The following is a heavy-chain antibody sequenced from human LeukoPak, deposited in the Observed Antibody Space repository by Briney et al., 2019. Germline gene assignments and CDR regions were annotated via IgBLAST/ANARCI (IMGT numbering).Heavy chain of an antibody. CDR3: ARDGVAYCGGDCYKGFGY. D-gene: IGHD2-21*02. Sequence: ASVKVSCKASGYTLTSYYMHWVRQAPGQGLEWMGIINPSGGSTSYAQKFQGRVTMTRDTSTSTVYTELSSLRSEDTAVYYCARDGVAYCGGDCYKGFGYWGQGTLVTVSS. CDR1: GYTLTSYY. V-gene: IGHV1-46*01. J-gene: IGHJ4*02. CDR2: INPSGGST.